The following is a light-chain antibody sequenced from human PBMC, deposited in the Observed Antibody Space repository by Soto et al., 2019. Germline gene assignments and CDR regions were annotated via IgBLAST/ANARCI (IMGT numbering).Light chain of an antibody. CDR2: DAS. V-gene: IGKV3-11*01. CDR3: QQYGSSPPT. Sequence: EIVLTQSPATLSLSPGERATLSCRASQSVSSYLAWYQQKPGQAPRLLIYDASKRATAIPVRFSGSGSGTDFTLTISSLEPEDFAVYYCQQYGSSPPTFGQGTRLEIK. CDR1: QSVSSY. J-gene: IGKJ5*01.